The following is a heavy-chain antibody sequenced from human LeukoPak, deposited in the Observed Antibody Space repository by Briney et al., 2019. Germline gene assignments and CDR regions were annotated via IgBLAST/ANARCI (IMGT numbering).Heavy chain of an antibody. J-gene: IGHJ4*02. CDR2: IYYSGST. Sequence: SETLSLTCTVSGGSVSSGSYYWNWIRQPPGKGLEWIGYIYYSGSTNYNPSLKSRVTISIDTSKNQFSLKLSSVTAADTAVYYCARDLETGTTSFDYWGQGTLVTVSS. D-gene: IGHD1-1*01. V-gene: IGHV4-61*01. CDR1: GGSVSSGSYY. CDR3: ARDLETGTTSFDY.